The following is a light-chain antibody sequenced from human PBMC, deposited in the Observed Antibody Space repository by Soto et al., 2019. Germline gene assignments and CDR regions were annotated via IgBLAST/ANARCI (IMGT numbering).Light chain of an antibody. CDR3: QQYNYYST. CDR1: QSLSGR. V-gene: IGKV1-5*01. CDR2: DVS. J-gene: IGKJ1*01. Sequence: DIQMTQSPSTLSSSVGDRVTITCRASQSLSGRLAWYQQRPGQAPKLLIYDVSTLESGVPSRFSGTGTGSGTEFPLSISDLQPDDFATYYCQQYNYYSTCGPGTNVEVK.